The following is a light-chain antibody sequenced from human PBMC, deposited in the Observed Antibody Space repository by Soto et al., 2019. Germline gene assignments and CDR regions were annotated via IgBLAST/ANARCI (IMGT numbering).Light chain of an antibody. CDR3: QQYNTYST. CDR1: QSISRW. Sequence: DIQMTHSPSTLSASVGDSVTITCRASQSISRWLAWYQQKPGKAPKALIYDASTLRSGVPSRFSGGGSGTEFTLTISSLQPDDFATYYCQQYNTYSTFGQGTRLEIK. J-gene: IGKJ5*01. V-gene: IGKV1-5*01. CDR2: DAS.